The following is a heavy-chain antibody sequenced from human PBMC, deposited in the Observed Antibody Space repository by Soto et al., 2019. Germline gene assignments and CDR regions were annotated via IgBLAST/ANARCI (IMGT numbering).Heavy chain of an antibody. Sequence: AAVKVSCKASGYTFTSYGISWVRQAPGQGLEWMGWISAANGNTYYAQNLQGRVTITRDTYAGTVYMQLSSLTSEDTAVYYCARDDSGFSGSHYIDYFNYWGQGALVTVSS. D-gene: IGHD1-26*01. J-gene: IGHJ4*02. CDR3: ARDDSGFSGSHYIDYFNY. V-gene: IGHV1-18*01. CDR1: GYTFTSYG. CDR2: ISAANGNT.